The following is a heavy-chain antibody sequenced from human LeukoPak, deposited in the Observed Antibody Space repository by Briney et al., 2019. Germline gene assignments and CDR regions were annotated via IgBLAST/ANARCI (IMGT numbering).Heavy chain of an antibody. D-gene: IGHD5-24*01. CDR1: GFTFSSYA. Sequence: GGSLRLSCAASGFTFSSYAMSWVRQAPGKGLEWVSAISGSGGSTYYADSVKGRFTISRDNSKNTLYLQMNSLRAEDTALYYCANCRRDGYNQWYYGMDVWGQGTTVTVSS. J-gene: IGHJ6*02. CDR3: ANCRRDGYNQWYYGMDV. V-gene: IGHV3-23*01. CDR2: ISGSGGST.